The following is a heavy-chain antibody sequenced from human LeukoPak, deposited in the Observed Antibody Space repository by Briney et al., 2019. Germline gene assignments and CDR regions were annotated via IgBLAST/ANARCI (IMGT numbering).Heavy chain of an antibody. D-gene: IGHD3-22*01. Sequence: ASVKVSCKASGGTFSSYAISWVRQAPGQGLEWMGGIIPIFGTANYAQKFQGRVTITADESTSTAYMELSSLRSEDTAVYYCARDPSPYYYDSSGCYYALDYWGQGTLVTVSS. V-gene: IGHV1-69*13. CDR2: IIPIFGTA. CDR3: ARDPSPYYYDSSGCYYALDY. CDR1: GGTFSSYA. J-gene: IGHJ4*02.